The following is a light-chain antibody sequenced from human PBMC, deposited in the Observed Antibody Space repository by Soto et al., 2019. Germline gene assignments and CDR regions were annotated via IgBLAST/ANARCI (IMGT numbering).Light chain of an antibody. CDR1: QSLSFN. J-gene: IGKJ5*01. Sequence: EIVLTQSPATLSVSPGERATLSCRASQSLSFNLAWYQQKPGQAPRLVIYDASSRATGIPARFSGSGSGTDFTLTISSLEPEDIAVYYCQQRSNWPPVFTFGQGTRLEI. CDR2: DAS. CDR3: QQRSNWPPVFT. V-gene: IGKV3-11*01.